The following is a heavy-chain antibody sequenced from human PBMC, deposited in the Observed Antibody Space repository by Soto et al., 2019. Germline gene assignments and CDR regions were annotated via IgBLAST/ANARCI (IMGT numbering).Heavy chain of an antibody. CDR1: GFTLSSYE. V-gene: IGHV3-48*03. CDR2: ISSSGSTI. D-gene: IGHD2-15*01. Sequence: GGSLRLSCAASGFTLSSYEMNWVRQAPGKGLEWVSYISSSGSTIYYADSVKGRFTISRDNAKNSLYLQMNSLRAEDTAVYYCARGGISGLLPDYWGQGTLVTVSS. CDR3: ARGGISGLLPDY. J-gene: IGHJ4*02.